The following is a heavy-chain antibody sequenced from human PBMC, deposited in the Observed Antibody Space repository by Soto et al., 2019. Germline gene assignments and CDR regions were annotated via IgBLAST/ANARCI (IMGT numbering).Heavy chain of an antibody. V-gene: IGHV2-26*01. J-gene: IGHJ2*01. Sequence: ESGPTLVNPTETLTLTCTVSGFSLSNARMGVSWICQPPGKALEWLAHIFSNDEKSYSTSLKSRLTISKDTSKSQVVLTMTNMDPVDTATYYCARTLLTRYGWYFDLWGRGTLVTVSS. D-gene: IGHD3-9*01. CDR2: IFSNDEK. CDR3: ARTLLTRYGWYFDL. CDR1: GFSLSNARMG.